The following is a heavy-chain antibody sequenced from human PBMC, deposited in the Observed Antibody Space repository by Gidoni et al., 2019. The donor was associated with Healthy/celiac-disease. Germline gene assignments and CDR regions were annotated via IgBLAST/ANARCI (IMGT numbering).Heavy chain of an antibody. CDR1: GGSIRSSSYY. J-gene: IGHJ5*02. Sequence: QLQLQESGPGLVKPSETLSLTCTDSGGSIRSSSYYWGWIRQPQGKGLEWIGSIYYSGSTYYNPSLKGRVTISVDTSKNQFSLKLSSVTAADTAVYYCARGVLHYCSSTSCYTGEWFDPWGQGTLVTVSS. D-gene: IGHD2-2*02. V-gene: IGHV4-39*07. CDR3: ARGVLHYCSSTSCYTGEWFDP. CDR2: IYYSGST.